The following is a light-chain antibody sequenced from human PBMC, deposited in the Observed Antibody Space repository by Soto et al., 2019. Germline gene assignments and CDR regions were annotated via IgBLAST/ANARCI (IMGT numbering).Light chain of an antibody. Sequence: ELVLQQSLETLSLSPGERSPLSCRVSGSVRSSFLAWYQQKLGQAPRLLIYGASSRATGIPDRFSGSGSGTDFTLTISRLEPEDFAVYYCQNYGSSPPITVGPGTKVAIK. CDR3: QNYGSSPPIT. CDR1: GSVRSSF. CDR2: GAS. J-gene: IGKJ3*01. V-gene: IGKV3-20*01.